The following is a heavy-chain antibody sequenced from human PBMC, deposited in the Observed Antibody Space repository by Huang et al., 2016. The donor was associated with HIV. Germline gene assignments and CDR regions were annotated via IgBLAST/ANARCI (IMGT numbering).Heavy chain of an antibody. J-gene: IGHJ6*02. Sequence: EVQLVQSGAEVKKPGESLKISCKGSGYRFRSNWIGWVRQMPGKGLEWMGIIDPGDSDTRYSPSFQGQVTISADKSINTAYLQGSSLKASDTAMYYCARLIGSPSFYYGLDVWGQGTTVTVSS. CDR3: ARLIGSPSFYYGLDV. CDR2: IDPGDSDT. D-gene: IGHD3-10*01. V-gene: IGHV5-51*01. CDR1: GYRFRSNW.